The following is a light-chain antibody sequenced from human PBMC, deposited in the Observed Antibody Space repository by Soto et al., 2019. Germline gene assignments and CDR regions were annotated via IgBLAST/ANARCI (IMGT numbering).Light chain of an antibody. J-gene: IGLJ3*02. CDR3: AAWDDSLSGWV. CDR1: SSNIGSNY. V-gene: IGLV1-47*01. Sequence: QSVLTQPPSASGTPGQRVTISCSGSSSNIGSNYVYWYQQLPGTAPKLLIYRTNQRPSGVPDRFSGSKSGTSASLAISGRRSEDEADYYCAAWDDSLSGWVFGGGTKVTVL. CDR2: RTN.